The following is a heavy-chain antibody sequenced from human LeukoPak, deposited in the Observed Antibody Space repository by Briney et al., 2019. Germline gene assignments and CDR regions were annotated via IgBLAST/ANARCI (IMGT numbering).Heavy chain of an antibody. CDR2: ISSSSSTT. J-gene: IGHJ4*02. CDR3: AKDLGYCSSTSCYGY. Sequence: GGSLRLSCAASGFTFSSYSMNWVRQAPGKGLEWVSYISSSSSTTYYADSVKGRFTISRDNAKNALYLQMNSLRAEDTAVYYCAKDLGYCSSTSCYGYWGQGTLVTVSS. CDR1: GFTFSSYS. V-gene: IGHV3-48*01. D-gene: IGHD2-2*01.